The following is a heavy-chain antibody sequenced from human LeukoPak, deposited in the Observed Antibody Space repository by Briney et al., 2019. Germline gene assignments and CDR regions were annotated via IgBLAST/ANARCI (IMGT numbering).Heavy chain of an antibody. CDR3: ARMETYYYDSSGAFDP. Sequence: SETLSLTCAVYGGSFSGYYWSWIRQPPGKGLEWIGYIYYSGSTNYNPSLKSRVTISVDTSKNQFSLKLSSVTAADTAVYYCARMETYYYDSSGAFDPWGQGTLVTVSS. V-gene: IGHV4-59*08. J-gene: IGHJ5*02. CDR2: IYYSGST. CDR1: GGSFSGYY. D-gene: IGHD3-22*01.